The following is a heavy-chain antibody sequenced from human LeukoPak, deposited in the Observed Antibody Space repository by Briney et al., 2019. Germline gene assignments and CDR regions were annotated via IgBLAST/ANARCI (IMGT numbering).Heavy chain of an antibody. V-gene: IGHV3-48*01. CDR3: ARETLSSSWTYDY. J-gene: IGHJ4*02. CDR1: GFTFSTSW. CDR2: ISSSSTLI. D-gene: IGHD6-13*01. Sequence: PGGSLRLSCAASGFTFSTSWMSWVRQAPGKGLEWLSYISSSSTLIYYADSVKGRFTISRDNAKNSLYLQMIGLRAEDTAVYYCARETLSSSWTYDYWGQGTLVTVSS.